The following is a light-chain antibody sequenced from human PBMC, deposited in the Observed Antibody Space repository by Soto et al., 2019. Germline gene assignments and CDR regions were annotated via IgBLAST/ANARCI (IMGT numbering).Light chain of an antibody. Sequence: DIVLTHSPGTLSFSPGETAPLSCWASQSVSSSYLAWYQQKPGQAPRLLIYGASSRATGITDRFSGSGSGTDFTLTISRLEPEDFAVYYCQPYGSSPWTFGRVTEVEIK. J-gene: IGKJ1*01. CDR3: QPYGSSPWT. CDR2: GAS. CDR1: QSVSSSY. V-gene: IGKV3-20*01.